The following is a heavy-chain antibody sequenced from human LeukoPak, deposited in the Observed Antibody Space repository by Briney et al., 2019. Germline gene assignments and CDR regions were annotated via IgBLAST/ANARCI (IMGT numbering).Heavy chain of an antibody. Sequence: SETLSLTCTVSGYSISSGCYWGWIRQPPGKGLEWIGSIYHSGSTYYNPSLKSRVTISVDTSKNQFSLKLSSVTAADTAVYYCARDPYYYDSSGYYYLYYMDVWGKGTTVTVSS. D-gene: IGHD3-22*01. CDR3: ARDPYYYDSSGYYYLYYMDV. V-gene: IGHV4-38-2*02. CDR2: IYHSGST. J-gene: IGHJ6*03. CDR1: GYSISSGCY.